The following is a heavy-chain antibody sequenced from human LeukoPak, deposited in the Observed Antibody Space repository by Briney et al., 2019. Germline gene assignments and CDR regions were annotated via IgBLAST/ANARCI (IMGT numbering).Heavy chain of an antibody. CDR2: ISWNSGTI. CDR3: ARAYKDRSLAGKKEFFQH. V-gene: IGHV3-9*01. Sequence: GGSLRLPCAASGLTFDNYAMNWVRQVPGKGLEWISLISWNSGTIGYADSVKGRFTISRDNANNFLYLQMNSLRAEDTALYYCARAYKDRSLAGKKEFFQHWGQGTLVTVSS. CDR1: GLTFDNYA. D-gene: IGHD6-19*01. J-gene: IGHJ1*01.